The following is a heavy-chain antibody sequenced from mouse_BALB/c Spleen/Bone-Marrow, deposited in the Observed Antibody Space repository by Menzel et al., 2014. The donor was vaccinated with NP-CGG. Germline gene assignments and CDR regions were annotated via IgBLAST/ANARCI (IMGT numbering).Heavy chain of an antibody. J-gene: IGHJ3*01. CDR3: ARYGSGTFAY. CDR2: ISSGGGNT. D-gene: IGHD3-1*01. Sequence: EVKLMESGGGLVKPGGSLKLSCAASGFTFSSYTMSWVRQTPEKRLEWVATISSGGGNTYYPDSVKGRFTISRDNAKNNLYLQMSSLRPEDTALYYCARYGSGTFAYWGRGTLVTVSA. V-gene: IGHV5-9*03. CDR1: GFTFSSYT.